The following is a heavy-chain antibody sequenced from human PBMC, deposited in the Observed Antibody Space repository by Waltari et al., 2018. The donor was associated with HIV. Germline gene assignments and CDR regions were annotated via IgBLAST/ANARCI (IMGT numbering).Heavy chain of an antibody. CDR2: IYTSGST. V-gene: IGHV4-61*02. J-gene: IGHJ4*02. CDR1: GGSISSGSYY. D-gene: IGHD1-26*01. Sequence: QVQLQESGPGLVKPSQTLSLTCTVSGGSISSGSYYWSWIRQPAGKGLEWIGRIYTSGSTNYNPSLKSRVTISVDTSKNQFSLKLSSVTAADTAVYYCAREDGAYYFDYWGQGTLVTVSS. CDR3: AREDGAYYFDY.